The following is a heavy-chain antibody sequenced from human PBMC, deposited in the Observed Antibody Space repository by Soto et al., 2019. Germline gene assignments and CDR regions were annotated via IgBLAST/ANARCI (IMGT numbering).Heavy chain of an antibody. Sequence: ASVKVSCKASGYTFTSYGISWVRQAPGQGLEWMGWISAYNGNTNYAQKLQGRVTMTTDTSTSTAYMELRSLRSDDTAVYYCARIADYRYFYYYMDVWGKGTTVTVSS. D-gene: IGHD4-17*01. V-gene: IGHV1-18*01. CDR1: GYTFTSYG. CDR3: ARIADYRYFYYYMDV. J-gene: IGHJ6*03. CDR2: ISAYNGNT.